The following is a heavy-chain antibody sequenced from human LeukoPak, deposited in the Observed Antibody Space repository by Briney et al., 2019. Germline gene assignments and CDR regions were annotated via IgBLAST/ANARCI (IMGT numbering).Heavy chain of an antibody. CDR2: INTNTGNP. D-gene: IGHD3-10*01. CDR3: ARDSSVRDEAWWFYP. CDR1: GYTFTSYA. J-gene: IGHJ5*02. V-gene: IGHV7-4-1*02. Sequence: ASVKVSCKASGYTFTSYAMNWARQAPGQGLEWMGWINTNTGNPTYAQGFTGRFVFSLDTSVSTAYLQISSLKAEDTAVYYCARDSSVRDEAWWFYPWGQGTLVTVSS.